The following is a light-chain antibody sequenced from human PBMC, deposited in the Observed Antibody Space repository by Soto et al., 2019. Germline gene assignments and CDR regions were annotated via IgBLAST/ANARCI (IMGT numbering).Light chain of an antibody. CDR3: QHYGSSPPSWT. CDR2: GAS. J-gene: IGKJ1*01. V-gene: IGKV3-20*01. Sequence: ETVLTQSPGTLSLSPGERATLSCRASQSVSSSYLAWYQQKPGQPPRLLIYGASSRATGIPDRFSGSGSGTYFTITISRLEPEDFAVYYCQHYGSSPPSWTFGQGIKVEIK. CDR1: QSVSSSY.